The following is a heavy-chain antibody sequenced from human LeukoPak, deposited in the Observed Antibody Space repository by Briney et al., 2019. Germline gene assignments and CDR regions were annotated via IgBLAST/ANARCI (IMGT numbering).Heavy chain of an antibody. Sequence: PGGSLRLSCAASGFTFSSYEMNWVRQAPGKGLEWVSYIRSSGSIIFYADSVKGRFTISRDNAKNSLYLQMNSLRAEDTAVYYCARDLPPDDSSGYYFGSAFDIWGQGTMVTVSS. CDR2: IRSSGSII. CDR1: GFTFSSYE. V-gene: IGHV3-48*03. J-gene: IGHJ3*02. D-gene: IGHD3-22*01. CDR3: ARDLPPDDSSGYYFGSAFDI.